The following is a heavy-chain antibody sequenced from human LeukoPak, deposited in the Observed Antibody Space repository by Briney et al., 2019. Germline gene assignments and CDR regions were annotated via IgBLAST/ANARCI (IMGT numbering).Heavy chain of an antibody. CDR3: ARVGRGLYSMDV. Sequence: PGGSLRLSCAASGFTLSIHGMNWVRQTPGKGLEWVSYIINSGGTIYYADSVQGRFTISRDNAKNSLYLQMNSLRDEDTAVYYCARVGRGLYSMDVWGQGTTVTVSS. J-gene: IGHJ6*02. CDR2: IINSGGTI. V-gene: IGHV3-48*02. CDR1: GFTLSIHG. D-gene: IGHD3-10*01.